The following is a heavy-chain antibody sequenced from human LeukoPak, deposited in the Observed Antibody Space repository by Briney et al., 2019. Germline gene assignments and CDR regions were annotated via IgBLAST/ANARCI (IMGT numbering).Heavy chain of an antibody. CDR2: ISGSGSYI. V-gene: IGHV3-21*05. J-gene: IGHJ4*02. Sequence: GGSLRVSCAASGFIYSNYDMNWVRQAPGKGLEWVSYISGSGSYIDYADSVKGRFTISRDNAENSLYLQMNSLRAEDTAVYYCARGHSSGYYPKYWGQGTLVTVPS. CDR1: GFIYSNYD. CDR3: ARGHSSGYYPKY. D-gene: IGHD3-22*01.